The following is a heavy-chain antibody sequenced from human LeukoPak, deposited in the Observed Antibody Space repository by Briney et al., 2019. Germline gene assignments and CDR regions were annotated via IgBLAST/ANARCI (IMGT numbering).Heavy chain of an antibody. Sequence: SETLSLTCTVSGGSISSGGYYWSWIRQPPGKGLEWIGYIYHSGSTYYNPSLKSRVTISVDRSKNQFSLKLSSVTAADTAVYYCARATLQGSYDFDSWGQGTLVTVSS. D-gene: IGHD3-16*01. CDR1: GGSISSGGYY. CDR3: ARATLQGSYDFDS. V-gene: IGHV4-30-2*01. CDR2: IYHSGST. J-gene: IGHJ4*02.